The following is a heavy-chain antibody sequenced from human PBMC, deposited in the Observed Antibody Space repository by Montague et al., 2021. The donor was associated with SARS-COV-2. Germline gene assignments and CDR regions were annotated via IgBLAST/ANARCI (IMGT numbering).Heavy chain of an antibody. CDR1: GGSISSYY. CDR3: ARRGVVVIPAVVEYYYGMDV. D-gene: IGHD2-2*01. Sequence: SETLSLTCTVSGGSISSYYWNWIRQSPGKGLEWIGYINYSGSANYNPSLKSRVTISVDTSKNQLSLNLSSVTAADTAVYHCARRGVVVIPAVVEYYYGMDVWGQGTTVTVSS. J-gene: IGHJ6*02. V-gene: IGHV4-59*01. CDR2: INYSGSA.